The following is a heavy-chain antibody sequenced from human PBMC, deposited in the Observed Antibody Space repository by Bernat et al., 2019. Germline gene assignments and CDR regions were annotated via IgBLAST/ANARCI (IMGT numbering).Heavy chain of an antibody. Sequence: EVQLVESGGGLVKPGGSLRLSCAASGFTFSSYSMNWVRQAPGKGLEWVSSISSSSYIYYADSVKGRFTISRDNAKNSLYLQMNSLRAEDTAVYYCARDTTGTTPSWYFDLWGRGTLVTVSS. D-gene: IGHD1-1*01. CDR3: ARDTTGTTPSWYFDL. CDR2: ISSSSYI. CDR1: GFTFSSYS. J-gene: IGHJ2*01. V-gene: IGHV3-21*01.